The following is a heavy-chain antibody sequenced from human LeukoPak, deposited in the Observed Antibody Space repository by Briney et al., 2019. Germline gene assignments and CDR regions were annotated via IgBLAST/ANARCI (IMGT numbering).Heavy chain of an antibody. Sequence: SETLSLTCAVYGGSFSGYYWSWIRQPSGKRLEWIGEINHSGSTNYNPSLKSRVTISVDTSKNQFSLKLSSVTAADTAVYYCARGHEIAVAGSTADSYYYGMDVWGKGTTVTVSS. J-gene: IGHJ6*04. CDR3: ARGHEIAVAGSTADSYYYGMDV. CDR1: GGSFSGYY. V-gene: IGHV4-34*01. D-gene: IGHD6-19*01. CDR2: INHSGST.